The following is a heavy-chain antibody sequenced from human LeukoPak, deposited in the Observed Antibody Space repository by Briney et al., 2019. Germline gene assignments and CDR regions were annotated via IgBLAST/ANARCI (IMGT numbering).Heavy chain of an antibody. J-gene: IGHJ5*02. D-gene: IGHD1-26*01. CDR2: IYYSGST. CDR1: GGSISSYY. CDR3: ARHGIVGATFHFDP. V-gene: IGHV4-59*08. Sequence: SETLSLTCTVSGGSISSYYWSWIRQPPGKGLEWIGYIYYSGSTNYNPSLKSRVTISVDTSKNQFSLKLSSVTAADTAVYYCARHGIVGATFHFDPWGQGTLVTVSS.